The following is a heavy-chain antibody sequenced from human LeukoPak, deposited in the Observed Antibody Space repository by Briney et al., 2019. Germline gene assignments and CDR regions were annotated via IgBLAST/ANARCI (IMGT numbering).Heavy chain of an antibody. J-gene: IGHJ3*02. D-gene: IGHD5-18*01. CDR2: INHSGST. CDR3: ARDSTAMVTVAANAFDI. V-gene: IGHV4-34*01. CDR1: GGSFSGYY. Sequence: PSETLSLTCAVYGGSFSGYYWSWIRQPPGKGLEWIGEINHSGSTNYNPSLKSRVTISVDTSKNQFSLKLSSVTAADTAVYYCARDSTAMVTVAANAFDIWGQGTMVTVSS.